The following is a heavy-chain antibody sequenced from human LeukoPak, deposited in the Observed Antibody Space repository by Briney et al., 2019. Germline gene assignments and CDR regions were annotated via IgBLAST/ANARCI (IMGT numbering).Heavy chain of an antibody. CDR3: ARSPLAENYGDYSPWFDY. CDR2: INHSGSN. V-gene: IGHV4-34*01. Sequence: SESLSLTCAVYGGSFIGYYWRWIRQPPGKGLEWIGEINHSGSNNYNASLESRVTISVDTSNNQFSLKLRSVTAADTAVYYCARSPLAENYGDYSPWFDYWGQGTLVTVSS. D-gene: IGHD4-17*01. CDR1: GGSFIGYY. J-gene: IGHJ4*02.